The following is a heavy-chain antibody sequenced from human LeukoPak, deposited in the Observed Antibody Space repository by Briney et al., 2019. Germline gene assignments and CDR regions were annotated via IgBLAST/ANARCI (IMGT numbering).Heavy chain of an antibody. CDR1: SDSISSNDYY. CDR3: ARIDCTGGTCYRYFDL. Sequence: SETLSLTCTVSSDSISSNDYYWGWIRQSPGKGLEWFGSIHYSGSTYFNPSLKSRVTISVDTSKNQFSLKLTSVTASDTAVYYCARIDCTGGTCYRYFDLWGRGTLVTVSS. CDR2: IHYSGST. D-gene: IGHD2-15*01. V-gene: IGHV4-39*01. J-gene: IGHJ2*01.